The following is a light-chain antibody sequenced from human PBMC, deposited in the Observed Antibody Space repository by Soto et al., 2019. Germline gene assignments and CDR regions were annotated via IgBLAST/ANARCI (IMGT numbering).Light chain of an antibody. CDR2: DNN. CDR3: GAWDKSLSVYV. Sequence: QSVLTQPPSVSAAPGQEVTISCSGTISNIGDNSVSWYQQFPGTAPKLLLYDNNKRPSGIPARFSGSKSGTSATLGITGLQIGDEADYYCGAWDKSLSVYVFGRGTKVTVL. CDR1: ISNIGDNS. V-gene: IGLV1-51*01. J-gene: IGLJ1*01.